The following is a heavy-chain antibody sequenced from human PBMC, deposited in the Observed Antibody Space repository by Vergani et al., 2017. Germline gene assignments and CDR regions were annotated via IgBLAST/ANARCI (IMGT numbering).Heavy chain of an antibody. CDR1: GFTFSSYS. Sequence: EVQLVESGGGLVKPGGSLRLSCAASGFTFSSYSMNWVRQAPGKGLEWVSSISSSSSYIYYEDSVKGRFTISRDNAKNSLYLQMNSLRAEDTAVYYCARVGGKIVVPAALIALDYYYMDVWGKGTTVTVSS. CDR3: ARVGGKIVVPAALIALDYYYMDV. D-gene: IGHD2-2*01. J-gene: IGHJ6*03. V-gene: IGHV3-21*01. CDR2: ISSSSSYI.